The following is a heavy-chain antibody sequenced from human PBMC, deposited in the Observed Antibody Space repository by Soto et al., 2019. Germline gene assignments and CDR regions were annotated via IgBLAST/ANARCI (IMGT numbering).Heavy chain of an antibody. V-gene: IGHV1-69*06. D-gene: IGHD3-3*01. CDR1: GGTFSSYA. Sequence: SVKVSCKASGGTFSSYAISWVRQAPGQGLEWMGGIIPNDGTANYAQKFQGRVTMTEDTSTDTAYMELSSLRSEDTAVYYCATSLLRFLERSDAFDIWGQGTMVTVSS. CDR2: IIPNDGTA. J-gene: IGHJ3*02. CDR3: ATSLLRFLERSDAFDI.